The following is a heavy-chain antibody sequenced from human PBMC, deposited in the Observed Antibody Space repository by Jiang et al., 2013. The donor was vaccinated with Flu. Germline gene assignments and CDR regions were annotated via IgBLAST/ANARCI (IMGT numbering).Heavy chain of an antibody. CDR2: IYAGDSDS. CDR3: ARSQQNEDWFEI. Sequence: GAEVKKPGESLSISCKGSGYSFSSYWIAWVRQVPGKGLEWLGIIYAGDSDSRYSPSFRGQVTMSVDKSTTTAYLHWGSLKASDTATYYCARSQQNEDWFEIWGQGTPVIVSS. V-gene: IGHV5-51*01. J-gene: IGHJ5*02. D-gene: IGHD1-1*01. CDR1: GYSFSSYW.